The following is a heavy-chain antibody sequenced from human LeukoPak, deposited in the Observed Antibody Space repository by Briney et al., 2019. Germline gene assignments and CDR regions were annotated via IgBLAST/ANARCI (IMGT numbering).Heavy chain of an antibody. CDR2: ICYSGST. J-gene: IGHJ5*02. CDR3: ARDKTGNNWFDP. D-gene: IGHD1-1*01. CDR1: GGSISNYY. Sequence: PSETLSLTCIVSGGSISNYYWSWIRQPPGKGLEWIGYICYSGSTNYNPSLNSRVTISVDTSKNQFSLHLSSVTAADTAVYYCARDKTGNNWFDPWGQGTLVTVSS. V-gene: IGHV4-59*01.